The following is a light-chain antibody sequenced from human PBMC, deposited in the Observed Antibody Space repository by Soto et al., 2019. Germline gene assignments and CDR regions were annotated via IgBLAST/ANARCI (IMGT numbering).Light chain of an antibody. V-gene: IGKV3-15*01. CDR3: QQYNNWPLWT. Sequence: EIVLTQSPATLSVSPGERATLSCRASQSVNSNLAWYKQKPGQAPRLLIYGASTRATGIPARFSGSGSGTEFTLTISSLQSEDFAVYYCQQYNNWPLWTFGHGTKVEIK. J-gene: IGKJ1*01. CDR1: QSVNSN. CDR2: GAS.